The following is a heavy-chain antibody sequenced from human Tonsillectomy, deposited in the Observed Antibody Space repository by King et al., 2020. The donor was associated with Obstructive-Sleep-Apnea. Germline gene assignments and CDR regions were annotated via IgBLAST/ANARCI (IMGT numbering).Heavy chain of an antibody. Sequence: QLQESGPGLVKPSETLSLTCTVSGGSISSYYWSWIRQPPGKGLEWIGYSYYSGSTNYNPSLKSRVTISVATSKNQFPLKLSSVTAADRAVYYCARHSPTVDDAFDIWGQGTMVTVSS. CDR2: SYYSGST. V-gene: IGHV4-59*08. CDR3: ARHSPTVDDAFDI. D-gene: IGHD4-23*01. J-gene: IGHJ3*02. CDR1: GGSISSYY.